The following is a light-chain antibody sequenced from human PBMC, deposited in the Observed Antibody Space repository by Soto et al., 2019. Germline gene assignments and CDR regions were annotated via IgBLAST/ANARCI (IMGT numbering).Light chain of an antibody. Sequence: DIQMTQSPSSLSASVGDRVTITCRASQDISNYLNWYQQKPGKAPKLLIYGASNLQSGVPSRFSGGGSGTEFTLTISSLQPEDFATYYCQQSYSPVRNIFGQGTKLEI. J-gene: IGKJ2*01. V-gene: IGKV1-39*01. CDR3: QQSYSPVRNI. CDR2: GAS. CDR1: QDISNY.